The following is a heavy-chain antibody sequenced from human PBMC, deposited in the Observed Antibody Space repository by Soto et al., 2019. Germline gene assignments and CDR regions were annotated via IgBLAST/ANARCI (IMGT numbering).Heavy chain of an antibody. Sequence: PPETLSLTCSVYGGSISGFYWSWHRQPAGKGLEWIGYIHYSGSTTYNPSLKSRITISVDTSENQFSLKLASVTDADTAVYFCARRIYGVSDYGGPGPLLPVSS. CDR2: IHYSGST. CDR3: ARRIYGVSDY. V-gene: IGHV4-59*01. J-gene: IGHJ4*02. CDR1: GGSISGFY. D-gene: IGHD3-10*01.